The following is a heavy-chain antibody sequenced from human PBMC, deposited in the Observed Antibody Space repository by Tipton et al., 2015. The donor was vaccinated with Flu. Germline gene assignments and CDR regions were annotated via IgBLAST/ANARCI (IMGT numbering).Heavy chain of an antibody. CDR3: VRLSYSSPCYDYLHYYDIDV. CDR1: GGSITTSGYY. Sequence: TLSLTCSVSGGSITTSGYYWGWIRQPPGKGLEWIISVYSSGTTYDNPSLRSRVTMSLDRSKNQFSLKLTSVTAADTAVYYCVRLSYSSPCYDYLHYYDIDVWGQGTKVTVSS. J-gene: IGHJ6*02. D-gene: IGHD3-16*01. CDR2: VYSSGTT. V-gene: IGHV4-39*01.